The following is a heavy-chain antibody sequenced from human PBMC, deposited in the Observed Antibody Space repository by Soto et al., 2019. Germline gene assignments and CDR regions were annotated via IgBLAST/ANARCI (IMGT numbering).Heavy chain of an antibody. V-gene: IGHV2-5*01. D-gene: IGHD3-3*01. CDR1: GFSLSTNGVG. Sequence: SGPTLVNPTQTLTLTCTFSGFSLSTNGVGVGWIRQPPGKALEWLALIYWNDDKRYSPSLKSRLSITKDTSRNQVVLTMTNVDPVDTATYYCARTHDFWSGYYPGFDYWGQGTPVTVSS. CDR3: ARTHDFWSGYYPGFDY. CDR2: IYWNDDK. J-gene: IGHJ4*02.